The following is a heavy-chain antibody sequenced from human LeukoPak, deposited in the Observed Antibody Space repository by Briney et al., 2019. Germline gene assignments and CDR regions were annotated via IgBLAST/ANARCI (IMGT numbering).Heavy chain of an antibody. V-gene: IGHV1-18*01. CDR2: IKIGEGNT. CDR1: GYTFSSFG. Sequence: GSSVRVSCKTSGYTFSSFGITWVRQAPGQGPEWVGWIKIGEGNTHYAQKFQGSVTMTEDTSTDTAYMELSSLRSEDTAVYYCARDPGRFGDYTRPSALGYWGQGTLVTVSS. CDR3: ARDPGRFGDYTRPSALGY. D-gene: IGHD3-10*01. J-gene: IGHJ1*01.